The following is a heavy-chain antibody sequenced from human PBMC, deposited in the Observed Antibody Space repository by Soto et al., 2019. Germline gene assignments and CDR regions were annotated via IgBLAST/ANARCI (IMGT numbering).Heavy chain of an antibody. J-gene: IGHJ4*02. Sequence: GASVKVSCKASGYTFTESAVNWVRQAPGQRLEWLGWINAGNGNTKYSQKFQGRVTMTRDTSTSTVYMELSSLRSEDTAVYYCARSSSGSYEFDYWGQGTLVTVSS. D-gene: IGHD1-26*01. CDR3: ARSSSGSYEFDY. CDR1: GYTFTESA. CDR2: INAGNGNT. V-gene: IGHV1-3*01.